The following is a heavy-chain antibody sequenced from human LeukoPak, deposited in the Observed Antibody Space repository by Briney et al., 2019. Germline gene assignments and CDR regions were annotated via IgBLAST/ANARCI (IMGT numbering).Heavy chain of an antibody. V-gene: IGHV3-64*01. J-gene: IGHJ4*02. CDR1: GFTFSVSV. CDR3: ARDLSGGGLDY. CDR2: ISSNGGST. D-gene: IGHD3-10*01. Sequence: GGSLRLSCAAPGFTFSVSVMHWVRQAPAKGLEYVSVISSNGGSTSYANSVKGRFTISRDNSKNTLYLQMGSLRAEDMAVYYCARDLSGGGLDYWGQGTLVTVSS.